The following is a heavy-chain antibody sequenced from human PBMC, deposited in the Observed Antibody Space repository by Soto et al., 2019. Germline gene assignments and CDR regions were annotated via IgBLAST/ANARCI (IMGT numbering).Heavy chain of an antibody. V-gene: IGHV3-9*01. Sequence: HPGGYLRLSCAASGFTFDDYAMHWVRQAPGKGLEWVSGISWNSGSIGYADSVKGRFTISRDNAKNSLYLQMNSLRAEDTALYYCAKDPGENWNGGYFDDWGQGTLVTVSS. CDR2: ISWNSGSI. CDR1: GFTFDDYA. D-gene: IGHD1-1*01. CDR3: AKDPGENWNGGYFDD. J-gene: IGHJ4*02.